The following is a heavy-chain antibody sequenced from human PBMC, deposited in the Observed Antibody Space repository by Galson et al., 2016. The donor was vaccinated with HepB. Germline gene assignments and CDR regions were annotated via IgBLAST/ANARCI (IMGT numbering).Heavy chain of an antibody. Sequence: QSGAEVKKPGESLRISCKGSGYTFTSYWISWVRQMPGKGLEWMGWIDPSDSSTSYSPSLQGPVIISVDKSISTVYLQWTSLKASDTAMYYWARPGYSTTWVDSWGQGTLVTVSP. CDR1: GYTFTSYW. CDR2: IDPSDSST. D-gene: IGHD5-12*01. CDR3: ARPGYSTTWVDS. V-gene: IGHV5-10-1*01. J-gene: IGHJ4*02.